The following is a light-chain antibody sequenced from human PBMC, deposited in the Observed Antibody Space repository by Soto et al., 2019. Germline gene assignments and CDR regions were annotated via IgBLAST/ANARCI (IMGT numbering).Light chain of an antibody. Sequence: QPVLTQPPSASGTPGQRVTISCSGSSSNIGSNNVNWYQQLPGAAPKLLIQSNNQRPSGVPDRFSGSQSGTSASLAISGLQSEDEADYYCAVWDDSLNGYVFGTGTKLTVL. CDR2: SNN. V-gene: IGLV1-44*01. CDR1: SSNIGSNN. CDR3: AVWDDSLNGYV. J-gene: IGLJ1*01.